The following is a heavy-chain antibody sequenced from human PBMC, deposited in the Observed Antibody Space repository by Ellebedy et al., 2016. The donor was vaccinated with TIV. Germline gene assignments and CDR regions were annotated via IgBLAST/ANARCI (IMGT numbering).Heavy chain of an antibody. D-gene: IGHD2-2*01. V-gene: IGHV3-43*01. CDR2: ISWDGGST. CDR3: AKDSLPGVVALLMDV. Sequence: GESLKISCAASGFTFDDYTMHWVRQAPGKGLEWVSLISWDGGSTYYADFVKGRFTISRDNSKNSLYLQMNSLRTEDTALYYCAKDSLPGVVALLMDVWGQGTTVTVSS. CDR1: GFTFDDYT. J-gene: IGHJ6*02.